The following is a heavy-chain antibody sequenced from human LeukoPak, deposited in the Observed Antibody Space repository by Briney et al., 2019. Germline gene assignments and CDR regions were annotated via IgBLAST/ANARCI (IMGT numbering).Heavy chain of an antibody. V-gene: IGHV4-34*01. J-gene: IGHJ4*02. D-gene: IGHD1-26*01. CDR3: ARARGTVGIDY. CDR1: GESFSGYY. CDR2: INSSGST. Sequence: SETLSLTCAVYGESFSGYYWTWIRQPPGKGLEWIGEINSSGSTNCNPSLKSRVTISADTSKNQFPLKLTSMTAADTAVYYCARARGTVGIDYWGQGTLVTVSS.